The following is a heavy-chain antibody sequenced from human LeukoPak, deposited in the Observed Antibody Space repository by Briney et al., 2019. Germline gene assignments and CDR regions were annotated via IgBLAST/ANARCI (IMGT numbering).Heavy chain of an antibody. J-gene: IGHJ3*02. CDR3: ARVARSSGSYGAAFDI. V-gene: IGHV1-2*06. CDR2: INPNSGGT. CDR1: GYTFTGYY. D-gene: IGHD1-26*01. Sequence: GASVKVSCKASGYTFTGYYMHWVRQAPGQGLEWMGRINPNSGGTNYAQKFQGRVTMTRDTSISTDYMELSRLRSDDTAVYYCARVARSSGSYGAAFDIWGQGTMVTVSS.